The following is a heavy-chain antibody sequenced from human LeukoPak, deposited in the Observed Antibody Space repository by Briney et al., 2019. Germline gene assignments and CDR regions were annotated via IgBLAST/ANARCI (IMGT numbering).Heavy chain of an antibody. Sequence: GGSLRLSCAASGFTFSGSAMHWVRQASGKGLEWVGRIRSKANSYATAYAASVKGRFTISRDNSKNTLYLQMNSLRAEDTAVYYCARDNYYSIDYWGQGTLVTVSS. D-gene: IGHD1-26*01. V-gene: IGHV3-73*01. CDR1: GFTFSGSA. J-gene: IGHJ4*02. CDR3: ARDNYYSIDY. CDR2: IRSKANSYAT.